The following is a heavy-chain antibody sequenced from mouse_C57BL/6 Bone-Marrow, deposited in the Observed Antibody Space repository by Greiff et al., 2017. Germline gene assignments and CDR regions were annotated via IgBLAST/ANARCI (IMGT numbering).Heavy chain of an antibody. V-gene: IGHV7-1*01. CDR2: SRNKANDYTT. D-gene: IGHD1-1*01. CDR3: ARDALGYYGSSYGYFDV. Sequence: EVQVVESGGGLVQSGRSLRLSCATSGFTFSDFYMEWVRQAPGKGLEWIAASRNKANDYTTEYSASVKGRFIVSRDTSQSILYLQMNALRAEDTAIYYCARDALGYYGSSYGYFDVWGTGTTVTVSS. CDR1: GFTFSDFY. J-gene: IGHJ1*03.